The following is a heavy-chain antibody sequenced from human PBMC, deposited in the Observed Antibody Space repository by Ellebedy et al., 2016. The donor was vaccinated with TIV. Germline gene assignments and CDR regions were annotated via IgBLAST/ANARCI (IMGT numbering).Heavy chain of an antibody. J-gene: IGHJ4*02. D-gene: IGHD2-21*02. CDR2: INPVTGGT. CDR3: ARSKWGVTPDY. V-gene: IGHV1-2*02. Sequence: ASVKVSCKASGYTFTAYYMHWVRQAPGQGLEWMGWINPVTGGTKSALKFQGRVTMTRDTSISTAYMELSGLKSDDTAVFYCARSKWGVTPDYWGQGTLVTVSS. CDR1: GYTFTAYY.